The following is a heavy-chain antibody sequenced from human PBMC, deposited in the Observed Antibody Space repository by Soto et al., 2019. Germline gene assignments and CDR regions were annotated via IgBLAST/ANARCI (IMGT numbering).Heavy chain of an antibody. CDR3: ARKRVWFGDLDDAFDI. Sequence: SETLSLTCTVSGGSISSGGYYWSWIRQHPGKGLEWIGYIYYSGSTYYNPSLKSRVTISVDASKNQFSLKLSSVTAADTAVYYCARKRVWFGDLDDAFDIWGQGTMVTVSS. V-gene: IGHV4-31*03. CDR1: GGSISSGGYY. D-gene: IGHD3-10*01. CDR2: IYYSGST. J-gene: IGHJ3*02.